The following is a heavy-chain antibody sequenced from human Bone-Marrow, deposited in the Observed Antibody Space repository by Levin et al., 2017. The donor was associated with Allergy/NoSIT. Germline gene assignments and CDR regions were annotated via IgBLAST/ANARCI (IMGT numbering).Heavy chain of an antibody. CDR1: GFTFSSYS. V-gene: IGHV3-21*01. Sequence: PGGSLRLSCAASGFTFSSYSMNWVRQAPGKGLEWVSSISSSSSYIYYADSVKGRFTISRDNAKNSLYLQMNSLRAEDTAVYYCARASRYCSSTSCYGAYYYDGMDVWGQGTTVTVSS. D-gene: IGHD2-2*01. J-gene: IGHJ6*02. CDR2: ISSSSSYI. CDR3: ARASRYCSSTSCYGAYYYDGMDV.